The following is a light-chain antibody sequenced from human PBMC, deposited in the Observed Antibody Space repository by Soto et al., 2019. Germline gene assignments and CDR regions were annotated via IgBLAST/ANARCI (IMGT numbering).Light chain of an antibody. CDR1: QSVSNS. Sequence: EIVLTQSPATLSLSPGERATLSCRASQSVSNSLAWYQQKPGQAPRLLIYDASNRATGIPARFSGSGSGTDFTLTISSLEPEDLAVYYCQQRSNRPLLWTFGGGTKVEIK. CDR3: QQRSNRPLLWT. V-gene: IGKV3-11*01. J-gene: IGKJ4*01. CDR2: DAS.